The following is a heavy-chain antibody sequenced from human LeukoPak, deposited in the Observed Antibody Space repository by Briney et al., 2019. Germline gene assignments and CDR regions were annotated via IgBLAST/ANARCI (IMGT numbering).Heavy chain of an antibody. D-gene: IGHD4-17*01. CDR2: ITPSGSIT. Sequence: GGSLRLSCAASGFTYSSYEMNWVRQAPGKGLEWVSYITPSGSITFYADSVKGRFTISRDNAKNSLYLQMNNLRAGDTAVYYCARDGMNDYGDLREGNAGFDIWGQGTMVTVSS. CDR3: ARDGMNDYGDLREGNAGFDI. CDR1: GFTYSSYE. J-gene: IGHJ3*02. V-gene: IGHV3-48*03.